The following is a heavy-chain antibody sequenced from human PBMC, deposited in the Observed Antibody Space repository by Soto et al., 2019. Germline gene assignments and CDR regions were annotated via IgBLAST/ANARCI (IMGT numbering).Heavy chain of an antibody. CDR3: AREGGGRDCTNGVCYPNDY. CDR2: ISSSSSYI. J-gene: IGHJ4*02. V-gene: IGHV3-21*01. D-gene: IGHD2-8*01. CDR1: GFTFSSYS. Sequence: GGSLRLSCAAPGFTFSSYSMNWVRQAPGKGLEWVSSISSSSSYIYYADSVKGRFTISRDNAKNSLYLQMNSLRAEDTAVYYCAREGGGRDCTNGVCYPNDYWGQGTLVTVS.